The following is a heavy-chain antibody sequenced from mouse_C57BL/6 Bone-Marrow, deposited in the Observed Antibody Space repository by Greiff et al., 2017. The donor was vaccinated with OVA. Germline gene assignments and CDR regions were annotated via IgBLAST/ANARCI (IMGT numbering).Heavy chain of an antibody. J-gene: IGHJ3*01. V-gene: IGHV1-85*01. CDR1: GYTFTSYD. Sequence: VQVVESGPELVKPGASVKLSCKASGYTFTSYDINWVQQRPGQGLVWLGWIYPRDGSPKYNEKLKGKATLTVDTSSSPAYMERHSLTSEDSSVYICARRGENWDGFAYGGKGTLVTVSA. CDR2: IYPRDGSP. CDR3: ARRGENWDGFAY. D-gene: IGHD4-1*01.